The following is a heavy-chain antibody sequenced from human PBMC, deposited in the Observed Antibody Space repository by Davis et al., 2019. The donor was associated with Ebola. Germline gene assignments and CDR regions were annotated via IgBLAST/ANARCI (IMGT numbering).Heavy chain of an antibody. CDR1: VITFSSYA. CDR2: ISGSGGST. Sequence: GESLKISCTDSVITFSSYAMTWVRQAPGKGLEWVSAISGSGGSTYYADSVKGRFSISRDNSKNTLYLQMNSLRAEDTAVYYCAKAPVRFLEWFTTDYWGKGTLVTVSS. J-gene: IGHJ4*02. CDR3: AKAPVRFLEWFTTDY. V-gene: IGHV3-23*01. D-gene: IGHD3-3*01.